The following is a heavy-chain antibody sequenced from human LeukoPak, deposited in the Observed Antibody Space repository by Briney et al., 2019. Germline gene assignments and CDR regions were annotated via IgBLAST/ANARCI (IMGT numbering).Heavy chain of an antibody. J-gene: IGHJ6*02. CDR1: GYTFTGYY. D-gene: IGHD3-22*01. Sequence: ASVKVSCKASGYTFTGYYMHWVRQAPGQGLEWMGWINPNSGGTNYAQKFQGRVTMTRDTSINTAYMELSRLRSDDTAVYYCAREGTMIVVVITTSYYYGMDVWGQGTTVTVSS. CDR2: INPNSGGT. CDR3: AREGTMIVVVITTSYYYGMDV. V-gene: IGHV1-2*02.